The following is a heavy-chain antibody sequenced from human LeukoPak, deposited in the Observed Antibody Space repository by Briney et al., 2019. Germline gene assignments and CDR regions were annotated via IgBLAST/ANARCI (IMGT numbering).Heavy chain of an antibody. CDR3: ATPLAYYYGSGGGLDY. CDR2: FDPEDGET. D-gene: IGHD3-10*01. Sequence: GASVKVSCKVSGYTFTEFSMHWVRQAPGKGLEWMGGFDPEDGETIYAQKFQGRVTMTEDTSTDTAYMELSSLRSEDTAVYYCATPLAYYYGSGGGLDYWGQGTLVTVSS. CDR1: GYTFTEFS. V-gene: IGHV1-24*01. J-gene: IGHJ4*02.